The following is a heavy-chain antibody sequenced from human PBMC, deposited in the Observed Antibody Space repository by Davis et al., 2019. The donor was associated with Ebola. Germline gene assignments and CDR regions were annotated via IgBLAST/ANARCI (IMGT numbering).Heavy chain of an antibody. V-gene: IGHV3-74*01. Sequence: HTGGSLRLSCAASGFTFSRHWMHWVRQVPGKGLVWVSRINGDGSRTTYADSVKGRFTISRDNAKNTLYLQMNSLRAEDTAVYYCVRDGIEGATTFDYWGQGTLVTVSS. CDR2: INGDGSRT. J-gene: IGHJ4*02. CDR1: GFTFSRHW. D-gene: IGHD1-26*01. CDR3: VRDGIEGATTFDY.